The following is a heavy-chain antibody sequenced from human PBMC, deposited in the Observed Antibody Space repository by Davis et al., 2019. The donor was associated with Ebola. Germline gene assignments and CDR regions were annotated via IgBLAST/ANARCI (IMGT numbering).Heavy chain of an antibody. V-gene: IGHV1-18*04. CDR2: ISTYNGNT. J-gene: IGHJ4*02. D-gene: IGHD6-13*01. CDR1: GYSFTSYG. CDR3: AREGPEHIAAAGTLDY. Sequence: ASVKVSCKASGYSFTSYGITWVRQAPGQGLEWMGWISTYNGNTVYGKKLQGRVTMTTDTSTNTAYMELRSLRSDDTAVYYCAREGPEHIAAAGTLDYWGQGTLVTVSS.